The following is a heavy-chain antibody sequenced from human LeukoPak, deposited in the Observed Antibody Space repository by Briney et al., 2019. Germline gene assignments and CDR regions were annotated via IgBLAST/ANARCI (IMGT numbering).Heavy chain of an antibody. J-gene: IGHJ3*02. CDR1: GFTFSSYA. V-gene: IGHV3-23*01. CDR2: ISGSGGST. D-gene: IGHD4-17*01. Sequence: GGSLRLSCAASGFTFSSYAMSWVRQAPGKGLEWVSAISGSGGSTYYADSVKGRFTISRDNSKNTLYLQMSSLRAEDTAVYYCAKDHWGDYGDYENAFDIWGQGTMVTVSS. CDR3: AKDHWGDYGDYENAFDI.